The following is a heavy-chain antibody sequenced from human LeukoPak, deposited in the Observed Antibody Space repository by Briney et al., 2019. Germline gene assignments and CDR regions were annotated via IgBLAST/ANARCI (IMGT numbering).Heavy chain of an antibody. CDR2: INSDGSST. V-gene: IGHV3-74*01. D-gene: IGHD5/OR15-5a*01. Sequence: GGSLRLSCAASGFTFSSYWMHWVRQAPGKGLVWVSRINSDGSSTSYADSVKGRFTISRDNAKNTLYLQMNSLRAEDTAVYYCARAAVSVRRAFDIWGQGTMVTVSP. J-gene: IGHJ3*02. CDR1: GFTFSSYW. CDR3: ARAAVSVRRAFDI.